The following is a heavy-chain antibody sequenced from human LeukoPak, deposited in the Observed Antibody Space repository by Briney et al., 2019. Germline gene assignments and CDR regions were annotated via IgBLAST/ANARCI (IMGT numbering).Heavy chain of an antibody. CDR3: ARVGDHYHWYLDL. CDR2: LYSGSTT. J-gene: IGHJ2*01. V-gene: IGHV3-53*01. CDR1: GFSVCSNY. D-gene: IGHD3-10*01. Sequence: GGSLTLSCAASGFSVCSNYMNWVRQAPGKGLEWVSLLYSGSTTYYTDSVKGRFTISRDNSRNTLYLHMTNLRVEDTAVYFCARVGDHYHWYLDLWGRGSLLTVSS.